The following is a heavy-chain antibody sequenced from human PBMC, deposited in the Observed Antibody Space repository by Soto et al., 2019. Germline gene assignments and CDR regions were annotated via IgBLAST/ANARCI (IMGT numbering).Heavy chain of an antibody. CDR3: AREGSRLAARLGFDY. D-gene: IGHD6-6*01. CDR1: GGSFSGYY. J-gene: IGHJ4*02. CDR2: INHSGST. Sequence: NPSETLSLTCAVYGGSFSGYYWSWIRQPPGKGLEWIGEINHSGSTNYNPSLKSRVTISVDTSKNQFSLKLSSVTAADTAVYYCAREGSRLAARLGFDYWGQGTLVTVS. V-gene: IGHV4-34*01.